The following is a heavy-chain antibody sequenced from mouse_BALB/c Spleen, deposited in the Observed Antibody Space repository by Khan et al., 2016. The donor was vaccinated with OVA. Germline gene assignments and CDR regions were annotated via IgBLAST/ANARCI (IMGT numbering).Heavy chain of an antibody. CDR3: ARLEDI. CDR2: IWAGGST. D-gene: IGHD1-3*01. V-gene: IGHV2-9*02. Sequence: QVQLKQSGPGLVAPSQSLSITCTVSGFFINQLWCTLGSPASRKGLEWLGVIWAGGSTNYNSALMSRLSISKDNSKSQVFLKMNSLQTDDTAMYYCARLEDIWGQGTTLTVSS. CDR1: GFFINQLW. J-gene: IGHJ2*01.